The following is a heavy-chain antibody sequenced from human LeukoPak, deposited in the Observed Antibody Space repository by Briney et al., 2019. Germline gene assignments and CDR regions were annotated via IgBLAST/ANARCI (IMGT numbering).Heavy chain of an antibody. D-gene: IGHD3-10*01. V-gene: IGHV3-15*01. CDR1: GFTFTNAW. CDR3: TTDLGTYYHGSQRLIPIDY. Sequence: GGSLRLSCVDSGFTFTNAWMSWVRQAPGKGLEWIGRIKSKTDGETTNYAEPVRGRFTVSRDDSKSAVYLQMNSLKIEDTAVYYCTTDLGTYYHGSQRLIPIDYWGQGTLVTVSS. J-gene: IGHJ4*02. CDR2: IKSKTDGETT.